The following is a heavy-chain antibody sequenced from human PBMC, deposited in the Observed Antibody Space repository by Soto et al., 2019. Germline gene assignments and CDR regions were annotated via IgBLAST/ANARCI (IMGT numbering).Heavy chain of an antibody. CDR2: IRCTRPNT. V-gene: IGHV3-23*01. Sequence: SMRLSCTASAFTFNSYAVTWDHKAPSKELSHISGIRCTRPNTYNADSVKGSFTFLRNISKNTLHLQMHSLRAEDMAVYYCAKAPLGVTLFGVVPYMDVWGKGTTVTVSS. J-gene: IGHJ6*03. CDR1: AFTFNSYA. CDR3: AKAPLGVTLFGVVPYMDV. D-gene: IGHD3-3*01.